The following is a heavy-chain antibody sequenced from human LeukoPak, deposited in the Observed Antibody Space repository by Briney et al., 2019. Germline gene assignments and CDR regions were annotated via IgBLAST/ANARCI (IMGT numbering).Heavy chain of an antibody. Sequence: ASVKVSCKASGYTFTDYYVHWVRQAPGQGLEWMGWINPNSGVTHYPQKFQGRVTMTRDTSISTVYMELSRLRSDDTAVYYCARGRWLQLLYYYYYMDVWGKGTTVTVSS. CDR3: ARGRWLQLLYYYYYMDV. D-gene: IGHD5-24*01. CDR1: GYTFTDYY. CDR2: INPNSGVT. V-gene: IGHV1-2*02. J-gene: IGHJ6*03.